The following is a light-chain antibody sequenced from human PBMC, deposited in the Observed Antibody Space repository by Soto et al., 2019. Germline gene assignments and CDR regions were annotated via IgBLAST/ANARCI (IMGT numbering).Light chain of an antibody. V-gene: IGLV2-14*01. CDR2: EVS. J-gene: IGLJ2*01. CDR1: TSDVGFYNY. Sequence: QSVLTQPASVSGSPGQSITISCSGSTSDVGFYNYVSWYQQHPGKVPKLIIYEVSNRPSGVSNRFSGSKSGDTASLTVSGLQAEDEAHYYCSSYTSSSTLVFGGGTQLTVL. CDR3: SSYTSSSTLV.